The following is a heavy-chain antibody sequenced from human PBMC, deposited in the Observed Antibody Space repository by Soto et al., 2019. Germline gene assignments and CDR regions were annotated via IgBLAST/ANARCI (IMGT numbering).Heavy chain of an antibody. CDR3: ARDRIVVVPAAAGGMDV. Sequence: GGSLRLSCAASGFTFSSYGMHWVRQAPGKGLEWVAVIWYDGSNKYYADSVKGRFTISRDNSKNTLYLQMNSLRAEDTAVYYCARDRIVVVPAAAGGMDVWGKGTTVTVSS. CDR1: GFTFSSYG. D-gene: IGHD2-2*01. J-gene: IGHJ6*04. CDR2: IWYDGSNK. V-gene: IGHV3-33*08.